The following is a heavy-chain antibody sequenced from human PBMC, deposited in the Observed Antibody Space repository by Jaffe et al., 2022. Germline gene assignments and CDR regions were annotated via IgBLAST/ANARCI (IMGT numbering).Heavy chain of an antibody. Sequence: EVQLVESGGGLVQPGGSLRLSCAASGFSFTDHYMDWVRQAPGKGLEWVGRARNKANSYTTEYAASVKGRFTMSRDDSQNSLHLQMNSLKTEDTAVYYCARVRGSGTWLLNYMDVWGKGTTVTVSS. CDR2: ARNKANSYTT. D-gene: IGHD3-10*01. CDR1: GFSFTDHY. J-gene: IGHJ6*03. V-gene: IGHV3-72*01. CDR3: ARVRGSGTWLLNYMDV.